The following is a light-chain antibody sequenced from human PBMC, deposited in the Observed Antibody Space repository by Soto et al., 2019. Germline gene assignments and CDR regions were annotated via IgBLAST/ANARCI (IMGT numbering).Light chain of an antibody. Sequence: QSALTQPASVSGSPGQSITISCTGTSSDVGGYNYVSWYQQHPGKAPKLVIYDVSNRPSGVSNRFSGSKSGNTASLTISGLQAEDEAYYYCSSYTGSRTLVFGGGTKLTVL. CDR3: SSYTGSRTLV. CDR2: DVS. CDR1: SSDVGGYNY. V-gene: IGLV2-14*03. J-gene: IGLJ2*01.